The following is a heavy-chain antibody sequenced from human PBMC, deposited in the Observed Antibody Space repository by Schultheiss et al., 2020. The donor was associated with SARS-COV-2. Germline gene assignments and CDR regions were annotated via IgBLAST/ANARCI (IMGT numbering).Heavy chain of an antibody. D-gene: IGHD6-13*01. CDR1: GGSISSYY. J-gene: IGHJ4*02. CDR2: IYYSGST. CDR3: ARRGAAAGTMVYYFDY. Sequence: SQTLSLTCTVSGGSISSYYWSWIRQPPGKGLEWIGYIYYSGSTYYNPSLKSRVTISVDTSKNQFSLKLSSVTAADTAVYYCARRGAAAGTMVYYFDYWGQGTLVTVSS. V-gene: IGHV4-59*08.